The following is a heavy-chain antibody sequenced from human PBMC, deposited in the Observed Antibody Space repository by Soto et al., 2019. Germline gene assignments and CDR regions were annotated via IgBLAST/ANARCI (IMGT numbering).Heavy chain of an antibody. CDR2: IHHSEST. CDR1: GGSISSNNW. CDR3: ARTSYYDSTGYYNMDA. J-gene: IGHJ6*02. D-gene: IGHD3-22*01. V-gene: IGHV4-4*02. Sequence: SETLSLTCAISGGSISSNNWWTWVRQSPGKGLEWIGEIHHSESTNYNPSLNSRVTISVDKSKNQFSLKLTSVTAADTADYYCARTSYYDSTGYYNMDAWGQGTTVTVSS.